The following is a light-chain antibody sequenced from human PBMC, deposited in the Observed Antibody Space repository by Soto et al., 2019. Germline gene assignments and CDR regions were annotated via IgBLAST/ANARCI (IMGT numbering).Light chain of an antibody. V-gene: IGKV3-20*01. CDR2: GKS. CDR3: QQYSSSLT. J-gene: IGKJ5*01. CDR1: QSVPRSD. Sequence: EIVLTQSPGPLSLSPGERATLSCRASQSVPRSDLAWYQQKPCQAPLLLIYGKSSRATGSPDRLSGSGSGTDCTLTSSRLEPQDFARFDGQQYSSSLTGGQGTRLEIK.